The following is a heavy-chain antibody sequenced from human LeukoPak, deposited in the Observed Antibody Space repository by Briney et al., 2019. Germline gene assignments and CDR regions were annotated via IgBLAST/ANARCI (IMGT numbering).Heavy chain of an antibody. CDR2: INPNSGGT. Sequence: ASVKVSCKASGYTFTGYYMHWVRQAPGQRLEWMGWINPNSGGTNYAQKFQGRVTMTRDTSISTAYMELSRLRSDDTAVYYCAREVDIVVVPAAMQEGNWFDPWGQGTLVTVSS. V-gene: IGHV1-2*02. CDR1: GYTFTGYY. D-gene: IGHD2-2*01. J-gene: IGHJ5*02. CDR3: AREVDIVVVPAAMQEGNWFDP.